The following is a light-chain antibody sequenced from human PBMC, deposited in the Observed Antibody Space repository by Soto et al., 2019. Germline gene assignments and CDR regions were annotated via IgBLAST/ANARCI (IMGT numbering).Light chain of an antibody. CDR3: QQRSIVRT. V-gene: IGKV3-11*01. J-gene: IGKJ4*01. CDR1: QSVSSS. Sequence: EIVLTQSPATLSLSPGERATLSCRASQSVSSSLAWYQQKPGQAPRLLIYDASNRATGIPARFSGSGSGTDFTLTIRSLEPEDFAVYNCQQRSIVRTFGGGTKLEIK. CDR2: DAS.